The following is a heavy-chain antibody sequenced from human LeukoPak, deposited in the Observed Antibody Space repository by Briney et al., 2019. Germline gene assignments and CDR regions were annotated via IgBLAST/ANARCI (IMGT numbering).Heavy chain of an antibody. V-gene: IGHV1-46*01. CDR3: AVYGSGSAFDY. Sequence: ASVKVSCKASGYTFTSYYIHWVRQAPGQGLEWMGIINPSGGSTSYAQKFQGRVTMTRDTSTSTVYMELSSLRSEDTAVHYCAVYGSGSAFDYWGQGTLVTVSS. CDR2: INPSGGST. J-gene: IGHJ4*02. D-gene: IGHD3-10*01. CDR1: GYTFTSYY.